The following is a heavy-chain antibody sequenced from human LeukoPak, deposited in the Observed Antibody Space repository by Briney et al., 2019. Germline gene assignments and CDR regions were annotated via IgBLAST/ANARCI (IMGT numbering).Heavy chain of an antibody. J-gene: IGHJ6*02. Sequence: ASVKVSCKASGYTSTDYYMHWVRQAPGQGLEWMGWINLNSGVTNYPQKFQGRVTVTRDTSISTAYLELSRLRSDDTAVYYCARDGGMDVWGQGTTVTVSS. CDR1: GYTSTDYY. CDR2: INLNSGVT. CDR3: ARDGGMDV. V-gene: IGHV1-2*02.